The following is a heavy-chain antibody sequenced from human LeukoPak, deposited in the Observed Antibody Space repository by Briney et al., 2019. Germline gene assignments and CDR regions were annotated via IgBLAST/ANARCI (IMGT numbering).Heavy chain of an antibody. CDR1: GFTVSSNY. CDR3: AKKWGVGTTTLDYFDY. D-gene: IGHD1-26*01. CDR2: IYSGGST. J-gene: IGHJ4*02. Sequence: GGSLRLSCAASGFTVSSNYMSWVRQAPGKGLEWVSVIYSGGSTYYADSVKGRFTISRDNSKNTLYLQMNSLTDEDTAVYYCAKKWGVGTTTLDYFDYWGQGTLVTVSS. V-gene: IGHV3-53*01.